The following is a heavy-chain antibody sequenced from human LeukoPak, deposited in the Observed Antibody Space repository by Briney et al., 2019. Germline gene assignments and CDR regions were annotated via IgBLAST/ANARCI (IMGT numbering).Heavy chain of an antibody. V-gene: IGHV3-23*01. Sequence: GGSLRLSCAVSGITFSSYPMTWVRQAPGKGLEWVSAISYTGGDTFYADSVKGRFTISRDNSENTLYLQLHSLTVDDTAVYYCGYGSGSFFPRYYFDYWGQGALVIVSS. CDR2: ISYTGGDT. CDR3: GYGSGSFFPRYYFDY. CDR1: GITFSSYP. J-gene: IGHJ4*02. D-gene: IGHD3-10*01.